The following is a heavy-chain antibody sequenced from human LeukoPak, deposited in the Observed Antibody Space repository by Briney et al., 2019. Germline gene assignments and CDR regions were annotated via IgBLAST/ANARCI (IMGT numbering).Heavy chain of an antibody. V-gene: IGHV3-23*01. CDR2: ISGSGGST. Sequence: GGSLRLSCAASGFTFSRYAMTRVRQSPGKGLEWVSAISGSGGSTYYADSVKGRFTISRDNSKNTLYLQMNSLRAEDTAVYYCAKEGGGSTRYYYYMDVWGKGTTVTVSS. CDR3: AKEGGGSTRYYYYMDV. CDR1: GFTFSRYA. D-gene: IGHD2-15*01. J-gene: IGHJ6*03.